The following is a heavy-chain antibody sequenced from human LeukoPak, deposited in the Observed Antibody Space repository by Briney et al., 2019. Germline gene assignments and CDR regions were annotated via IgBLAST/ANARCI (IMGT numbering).Heavy chain of an antibody. CDR2: INPNSGGT. D-gene: IGHD3-3*01. J-gene: IGHJ6*03. Sequence: ASVKVSCKASGYTFTSYDINWVRQATGQGLEWMGWINPNSGGTNYAQKFQGRVTMTRDTSISTAYMELSRLRSDDTAVYYCARVFSIFGVARDYYYMDVWGKGTTVTVSS. CDR1: GYTFTSYD. CDR3: ARVFSIFGVARDYYYMDV. V-gene: IGHV1-2*02.